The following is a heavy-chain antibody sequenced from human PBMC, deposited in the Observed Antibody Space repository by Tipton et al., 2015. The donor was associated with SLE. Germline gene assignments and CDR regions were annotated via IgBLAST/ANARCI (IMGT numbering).Heavy chain of an antibody. V-gene: IGHV4-34*01. Sequence: TLSLTCAVYGGSFSGYYWGWIRQPPGKGLEWIGEINHSGSTNYNPSLKSRVTISVDTSKNQFSLKLSSVTAADTAVYYCARGVESSGSSGAFDIWGQGTMVTVSS. CDR1: GGSFSGYY. CDR2: INHSGST. D-gene: IGHD6-6*01. J-gene: IGHJ3*02. CDR3: ARGVESSGSSGAFDI.